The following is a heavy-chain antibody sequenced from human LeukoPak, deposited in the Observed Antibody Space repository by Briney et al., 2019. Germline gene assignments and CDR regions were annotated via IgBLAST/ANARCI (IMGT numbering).Heavy chain of an antibody. J-gene: IGHJ3*02. D-gene: IGHD2-15*01. V-gene: IGHV1-8*01. CDR1: GYTFTSDD. CDR3: ARGGFYCSGGSCYSLDAFDI. CDR2: MNPNIDNT. Sequence: ASVKVSCKASGYTFTSDDINWVRQGTGQGLEWTGWMNPNIDNTSYAQKFQGRVTMTRNTSISTAYMELSSLRSEDTAVYYCARGGFYCSGGSCYSLDAFDIWGQGTMVTVSS.